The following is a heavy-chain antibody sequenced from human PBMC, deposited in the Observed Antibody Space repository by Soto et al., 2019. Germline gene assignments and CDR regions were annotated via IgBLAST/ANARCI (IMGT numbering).Heavy chain of an antibody. D-gene: IGHD2-2*01. J-gene: IGHJ6*02. Sequence: QVHLVQSGAEVKKPGSSVKVSCKTSGGSFNTFPFSWVRQAPGQGLEWMGGIITIFGAPIYAQRVKGRVTISADKSTTTAYMELSSQRSEDTAVYYCVKAWGAVVVPATRDHHDMDIWGPGTTVTVSS. CDR3: VKAWGAVVVPATRDHHDMDI. CDR1: GGSFNTFP. V-gene: IGHV1-69*06. CDR2: IITIFGAP.